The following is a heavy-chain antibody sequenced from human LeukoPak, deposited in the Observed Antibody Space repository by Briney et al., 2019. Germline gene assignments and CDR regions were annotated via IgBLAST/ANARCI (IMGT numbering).Heavy chain of an antibody. V-gene: IGHV1-2*02. J-gene: IGHJ4*02. CDR1: GYTFTGYY. CDR2: IHPNSGGT. CDR3: ARDGSGSGNSDPDN. D-gene: IGHD3-10*01. Sequence: GASVKVSCKAPGYTFTGYYMHWVRQAPGQGLEWMGWIHPNSGGTNYPQKFQGRVTMTRDTSISTVYMELSRLRSDDTAVYYCARDGSGSGNSDPDNWGQGTLVTVSS.